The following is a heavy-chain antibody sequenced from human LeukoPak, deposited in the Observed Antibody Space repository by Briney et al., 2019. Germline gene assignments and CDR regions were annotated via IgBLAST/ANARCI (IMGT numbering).Heavy chain of an antibody. V-gene: IGHV4-59*01. CDR3: ARDSPPVRYFDRGYYYYGMDV. D-gene: IGHD3-9*01. CDR1: GGSISSYY. CDR2: IYYSGGT. J-gene: IGHJ6*02. Sequence: SETLSLTCTVSGGSISSYYWSWIRQPPGKGLEWIGYIYYSGGTNYNPSLKSRVTISVDTSKNQFSLKLSSVTAADTAVYYCARDSPPVRYFDRGYYYYGMDVWGQGTTVTVSS.